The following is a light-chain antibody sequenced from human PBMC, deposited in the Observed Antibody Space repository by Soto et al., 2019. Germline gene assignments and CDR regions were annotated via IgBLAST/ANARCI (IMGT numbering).Light chain of an antibody. CDR1: QSVSSK. CDR3: QQYNNWPPEYT. J-gene: IGKJ2*01. V-gene: IGKV3-15*01. Sequence: EIVMTRSPATLSVSPGERATLSCRASQSVSSKLAWYQQKPGQAPRLLIYGASTRATGIPARYSGSGSGTEFTLTISSLQSEDFAVYFCQQYNNWPPEYTFGQGTKLEIK. CDR2: GAS.